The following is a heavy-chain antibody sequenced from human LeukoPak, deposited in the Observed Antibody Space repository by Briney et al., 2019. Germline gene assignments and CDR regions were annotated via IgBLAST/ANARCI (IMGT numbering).Heavy chain of an antibody. D-gene: IGHD5-24*01. CDR2: ISSSGSTI. Sequence: GGSLRLSCAASGFTFSDYYMSWIRQAPGKGLEWVSYISSSGSTIYYADSVKGRFTISRDNAKNSLYLQMNSLRAEDTAAYYCARQGLYKRWLQPAIDYWGQGTLVTVSS. V-gene: IGHV3-11*01. CDR3: ARQGLYKRWLQPAIDY. CDR1: GFTFSDYY. J-gene: IGHJ4*02.